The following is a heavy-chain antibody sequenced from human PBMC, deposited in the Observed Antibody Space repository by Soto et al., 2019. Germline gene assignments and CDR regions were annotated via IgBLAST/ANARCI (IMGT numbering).Heavy chain of an antibody. CDR2: AYYSGDT. V-gene: IGHV4-39*01. CDR3: ARRIKAWYYFAY. Sequence: SETLSLTCTVSGGSISSGSHYWDWIRQPPGKGLEWIGSAYYSGDTNNNPSLKSRVSISVDTSKNQFSLKLTSVTAADTAVYYCARRIKAWYYFAYWGQGTQVTVSS. CDR1: GGSISSGSHY. J-gene: IGHJ4*02. D-gene: IGHD2-15*01.